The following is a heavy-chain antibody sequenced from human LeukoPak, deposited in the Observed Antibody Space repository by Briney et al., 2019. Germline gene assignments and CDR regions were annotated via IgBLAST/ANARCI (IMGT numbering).Heavy chain of an antibody. CDR3: ARGGYYYDSSGYYIY. CDR1: GYTFTGYY. V-gene: IGHV1-2*02. CDR2: INPTSGGT. Sequence: GASVKVSCKASGYTFTGYYMHWVRQAPGQGLEWMGWINPTSGGTNYAQKFQGRVTMTRDTSISTAYMELSRLRSDDTAVYYCARGGYYYDSSGYYIYWGQGTLVTVSS. D-gene: IGHD3-22*01. J-gene: IGHJ4*02.